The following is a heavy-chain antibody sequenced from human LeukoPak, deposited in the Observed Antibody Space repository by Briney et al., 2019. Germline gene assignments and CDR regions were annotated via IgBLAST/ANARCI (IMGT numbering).Heavy chain of an antibody. CDR3: ARGVFRGYQLLYGNFDY. Sequence: GGSLRLSCAASGFTFSSYSMNWVRQAPGKGLEWVSYISSSSSTIYYADSVKGRFTISRDNAKNSLYLQMNSLRAEDTAVYYCARGVFRGYQLLYGNFDYWGQGTLVTVSS. D-gene: IGHD2-2*02. V-gene: IGHV3-48*01. CDR1: GFTFSSYS. J-gene: IGHJ4*02. CDR2: ISSSSSTI.